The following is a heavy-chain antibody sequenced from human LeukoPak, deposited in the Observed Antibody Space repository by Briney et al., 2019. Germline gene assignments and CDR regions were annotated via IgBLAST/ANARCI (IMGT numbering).Heavy chain of an antibody. Sequence: PSETLSLTCAVYGGSLSGYYWSWIRQPPGKGLEWIGEINHSGSTNYNPSLKSRVTISVDTSKNQFSLKLSSVTAADTAVYYCAAGEAFDIWGQGTIVTVSS. D-gene: IGHD1-14*01. CDR2: INHSGST. J-gene: IGHJ3*02. CDR1: GGSLSGYY. V-gene: IGHV4-34*01. CDR3: AAGEAFDI.